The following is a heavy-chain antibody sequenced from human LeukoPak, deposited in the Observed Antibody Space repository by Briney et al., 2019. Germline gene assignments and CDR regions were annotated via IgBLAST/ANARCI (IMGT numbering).Heavy chain of an antibody. CDR1: GYTFTVYY. D-gene: IGHD1-26*01. J-gene: IGHJ3*01. CDR3: AREGYGGGQDFDV. V-gene: IGHV1-2*02. CDR2: INPNNGGT. Sequence: GASVTVSFMASGYTFTVYYMHWVRQAPGQGLEWMGWINPNNGGTNYAQKFQGRVTMTRDTSISTAYMDLSRLKSDDAAVYYCAREGYGGGQDFDVWGQGTMVTVSS.